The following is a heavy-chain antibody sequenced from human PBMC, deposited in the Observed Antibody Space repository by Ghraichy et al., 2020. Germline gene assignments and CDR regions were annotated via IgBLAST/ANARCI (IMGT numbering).Heavy chain of an antibody. D-gene: IGHD3-10*01. CDR3: ARQFIWFGELPEFDP. Sequence: SQTLSLTCNVSGGSISSSSYYWGWIRQAPGKGLEWIGSVYYSGSTYYSPSLKSRLTISVDTSKNQFSLRLSSVTAADTAVYYCARQFIWFGELPEFDPWGPGTLVTVSS. CDR1: GGSISSSSYY. J-gene: IGHJ5*02. CDR2: VYYSGST. V-gene: IGHV4-39*01.